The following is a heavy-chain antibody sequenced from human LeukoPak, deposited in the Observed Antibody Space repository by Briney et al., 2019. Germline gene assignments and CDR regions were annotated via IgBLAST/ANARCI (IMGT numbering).Heavy chain of an antibody. V-gene: IGHV3-30-3*02. CDR1: GFIFSSYD. D-gene: IGHD3-10*01. Sequence: GRSLRLSCAASGFIFSSYDMHWVRQAPGKGLEWVAVISYDGSNKYYADSVKGRFTISRDNSKSTLYMQMNSLRAEDTAVYYCAKYTNLYGSGTRFDYWGQGTLVTVSS. J-gene: IGHJ4*02. CDR2: ISYDGSNK. CDR3: AKYTNLYGSGTRFDY.